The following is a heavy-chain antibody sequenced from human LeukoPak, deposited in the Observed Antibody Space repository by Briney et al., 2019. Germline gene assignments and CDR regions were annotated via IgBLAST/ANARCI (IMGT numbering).Heavy chain of an antibody. Sequence: PGGSLRLSCAASGFTFDGYGMSWVRQAPGKGLKWVSGIKWNGGSTGYADSVKGRFTISRDNAKNSLYLQMNSARAEDTALYCCARDPLRYDYWGQGTLVTVSS. CDR2: IKWNGGST. CDR3: ARDPLRYDY. D-gene: IGHD4-17*01. CDR1: GFTFDGYG. J-gene: IGHJ4*02. V-gene: IGHV3-20*04.